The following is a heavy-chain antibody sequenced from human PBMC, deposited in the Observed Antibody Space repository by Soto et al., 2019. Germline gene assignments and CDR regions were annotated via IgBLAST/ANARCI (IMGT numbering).Heavy chain of an antibody. J-gene: IGHJ4*02. Sequence: PSETLSLTCAVYGGSFSGYYWSWIRQPPGKGLEWIGEINHSGSTNYNPSLKSRVTISVDTSKNQFTLKLSSVTAADTAVYYCARGGRTTVTTRGYYFDYWGQGTLVTVSS. CDR1: GGSFSGYY. CDR2: INHSGST. V-gene: IGHV4-34*01. D-gene: IGHD4-17*01. CDR3: ARGGRTTVTTRGYYFDY.